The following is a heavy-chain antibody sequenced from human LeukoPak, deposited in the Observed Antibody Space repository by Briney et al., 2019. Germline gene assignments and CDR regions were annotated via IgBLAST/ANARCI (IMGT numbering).Heavy chain of an antibody. V-gene: IGHV1-2*02. CDR3: ARTITMVRGVDY. CDR2: INPNSGGT. CDR1: GYTFTGYY. J-gene: IGHJ4*02. Sequence: ASVKVSCKASGYTFTGYYMHWVRQAPGQGLEWMGWINPNSGGTNYAQKFQGRVTMTRDTSISTAYMELRSLRSDDTAVYYCARTITMVRGVDYWGQGTLVTVSS. D-gene: IGHD3-10*01.